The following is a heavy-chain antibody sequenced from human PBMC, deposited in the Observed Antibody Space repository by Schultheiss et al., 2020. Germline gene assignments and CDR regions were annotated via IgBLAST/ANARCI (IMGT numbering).Heavy chain of an antibody. CDR2: INHSGST. J-gene: IGHJ3*02. D-gene: IGHD2-15*01. CDR1: GGSISSGGYS. V-gene: IGHV4-30-2*01. Sequence: SETLSLTCAVYGGSISSGGYSWSWIRQPPGKGLEWIGEINHSGSTNYNPSLKSRVTISVDTSKNQFSLKLSSVTAADTAVYYCARECYCSGGSCYADDAFDIWGKGTMVTVS. CDR3: ARECYCSGGSCYADDAFDI.